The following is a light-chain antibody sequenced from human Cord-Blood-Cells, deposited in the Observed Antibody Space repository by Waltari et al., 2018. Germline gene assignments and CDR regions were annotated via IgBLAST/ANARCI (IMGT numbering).Light chain of an antibody. Sequence: QSALTQPASVSGSPRQSITIYCTGTSSDVGGYNYVSWSQQHPGKAPKLRIYEVSNRPSGASNRFSGSKSGNTASLTISGLQAEDEADYYCSSYTSSSTVVFGGGTKLTVL. V-gene: IGLV2-14*01. CDR1: SSDVGGYNY. CDR2: EVS. CDR3: SSYTSSSTVV. J-gene: IGLJ2*01.